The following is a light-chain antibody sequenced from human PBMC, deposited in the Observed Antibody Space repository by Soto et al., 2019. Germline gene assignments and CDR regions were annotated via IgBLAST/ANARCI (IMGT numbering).Light chain of an antibody. CDR3: QQYGTSEII. CDR2: DTS. J-gene: IGKJ5*01. Sequence: EIVLTQSPATLSSSPGERPTLSCRASQSLANSFIAWYQQKPGQAPRLLSYDTSSRASGIPDRFSGSGSGTDFTLTISRLETEDFAVFYCQQYGTSEIIFGQGTRLEI. V-gene: IGKV3-20*01. CDR1: QSLANSF.